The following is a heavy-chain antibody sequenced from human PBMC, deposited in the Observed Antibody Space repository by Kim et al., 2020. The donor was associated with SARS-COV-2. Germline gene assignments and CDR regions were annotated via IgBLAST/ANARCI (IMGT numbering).Heavy chain of an antibody. CDR3: ARPSDIVATILPTGGYFDL. Sequence: SETLSLTCTVSGGSISSSSYYWGWIRQPPGKGLEWIGSIYYSGSTYYNPSLKSRVTISVDTSKNQFSLKLSSVTAADTAVYYCARPSDIVATILPTGGYFDLWGRGTLVTVSS. V-gene: IGHV4-39*01. J-gene: IGHJ2*01. CDR2: IYYSGST. D-gene: IGHD5-12*01. CDR1: GGSISSSSYY.